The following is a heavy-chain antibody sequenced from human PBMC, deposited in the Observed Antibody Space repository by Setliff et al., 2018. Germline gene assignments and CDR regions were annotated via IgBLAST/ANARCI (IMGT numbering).Heavy chain of an antibody. CDR3: ARGPRGCSSTSCYLFWFDP. CDR1: GGSISSSSYY. D-gene: IGHD2-2*01. Sequence: LSLTCTVSGGSISSSSYYWGWIRQPPGKGLEWIGSIYYSGSTYYNPSLKSRVTISVDTSKNQFSLKLSSVTAADTAVYYCARGPRGCSSTSCYLFWFDPWGQGTLVTVSS. J-gene: IGHJ5*02. CDR2: IYYSGST. V-gene: IGHV4-39*07.